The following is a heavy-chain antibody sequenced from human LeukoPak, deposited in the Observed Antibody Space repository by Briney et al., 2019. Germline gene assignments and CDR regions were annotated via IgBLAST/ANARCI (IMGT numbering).Heavy chain of an antibody. D-gene: IGHD3-22*01. CDR3: AKGLSYYDSSGPFDP. CDR1: GFTFSSYG. J-gene: IGHJ5*02. CDR2: IWYDGGNK. V-gene: IGHV3-33*06. Sequence: GRSLRLSCAASGFTFSSYGMHWVRQAPGKGLEWVAVIWYDGGNKYYADSVKGRFTISRDNSKNTLYLQMNSLRAEDTAVYYCAKGLSYYDSSGPFDPWGQGTLVTVSS.